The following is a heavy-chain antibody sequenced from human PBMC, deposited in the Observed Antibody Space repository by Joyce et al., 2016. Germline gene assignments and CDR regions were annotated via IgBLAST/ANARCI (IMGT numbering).Heavy chain of an antibody. CDR2: INPKSGDT. CDR1: GYPFTDYS. Sequence: QVQVVQSGAEVKTPGASVKVSCRASGYPFTDYSIHWVRQAPGQGLECMGRINPKSGDTNYAQNFQGRVTMTRDTSINTAYMELSSLRSDDTAVYYCARGDLLDWGQGTLVTVSS. J-gene: IGHJ4*02. CDR3: ARGDLLD. D-gene: IGHD2-8*02. V-gene: IGHV1-2*06.